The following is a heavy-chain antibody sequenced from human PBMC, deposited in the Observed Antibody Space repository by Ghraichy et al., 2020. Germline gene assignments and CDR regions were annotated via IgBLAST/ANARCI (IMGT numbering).Heavy chain of an antibody. CDR2: IDYSGST. J-gene: IGHJ4*02. V-gene: IGHV4-61*01. D-gene: IGHD4-17*01. CDR3: AKDSNPNGDFEH. Sequence: SETLSLTCTVSGGAVTSGTYYWSWIRQPPGKGLEWIGYIDYSGSTKYNPSLKSRVTISVDTSGNQFSLRLSSVTAAETAVYYCAKDSNPNGDFEHWGQGTLVTVSS. CDR1: GGAVTSGTYY.